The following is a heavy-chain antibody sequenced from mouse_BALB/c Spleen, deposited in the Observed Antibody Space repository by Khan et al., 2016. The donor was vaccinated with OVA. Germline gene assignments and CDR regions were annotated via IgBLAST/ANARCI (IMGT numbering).Heavy chain of an antibody. CDR2: IWSDGST. CDR1: GFSLTNYG. Sequence: QVQLKESGPGLVAPSQSLPITCTISGFSLTNYGVHWVRQPPGKGLEWLVVIWSDGSTTYNSALKSRLTISKDNSKSQVFLKRNSHQTDDTAVDFCARQPYYHYNIMDYWGQGTSVTVSS. V-gene: IGHV2-6-1*01. J-gene: IGHJ4*01. CDR3: ARQPYYHYNIMDY. D-gene: IGHD2-10*01.